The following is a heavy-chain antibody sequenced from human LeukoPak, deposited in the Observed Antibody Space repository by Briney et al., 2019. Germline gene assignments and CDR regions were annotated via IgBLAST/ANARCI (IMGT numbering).Heavy chain of an antibody. CDR2: ISSSGSTI. J-gene: IGHJ6*03. V-gene: IGHV3-11*04. CDR3: ARGGREDIVVVPAAAMGYYYYYMDV. D-gene: IGHD2-2*01. CDR1: GFTFSDYY. Sequence: PGGSLRLSCAASGFTFSDYYMSWIRQAPGKGLEWVSYISSSGSTIYYADSVKGRFTISRDNAKNSLYLQMNSLRAEDTAVYYCARGGREDIVVVPAAAMGYYYYYMDVWGKGTTVTVSS.